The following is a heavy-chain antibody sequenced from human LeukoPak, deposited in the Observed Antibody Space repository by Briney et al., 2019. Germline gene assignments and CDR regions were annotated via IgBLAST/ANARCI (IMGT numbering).Heavy chain of an antibody. V-gene: IGHV4-34*01. J-gene: IGHJ6*02. Sequence: SEALSLTCAVYGGSFSGYYWSWIRQPPGKGLEWIGEINHSGSTNYNPSLKSRVTISVDTSKNQFSLKLSSVTAADTAVYYCASPSGYGMDVWGQGTTVTVSS. CDR1: GGSFSGYY. CDR3: ASPSGYGMDV. CDR2: INHSGST. D-gene: IGHD6-6*01.